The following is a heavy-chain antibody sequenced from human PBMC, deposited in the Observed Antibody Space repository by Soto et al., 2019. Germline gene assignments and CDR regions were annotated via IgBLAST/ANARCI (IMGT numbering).Heavy chain of an antibody. J-gene: IGHJ3*01. D-gene: IGHD3-16*01. CDR3: AHAFGGTSWPNDAFDV. CDR2: IYWDDDT. CDR1: GFSFSADGVG. V-gene: IGHV2-5*02. Sequence: QITLKESGPTLVKPTQTLTLTCIFSGFSFSADGVGVGWIRQPPGKALEWLALIYWDDDTRYRPSLKSRLTITKDSCKNQVVLTMTNMDPLDTATYYCAHAFGGTSWPNDAFDVWGQGTVVTVSS.